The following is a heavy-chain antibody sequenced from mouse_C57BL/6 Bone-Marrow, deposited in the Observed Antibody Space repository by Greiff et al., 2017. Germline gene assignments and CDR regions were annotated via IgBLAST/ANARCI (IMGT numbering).Heavy chain of an antibody. D-gene: IGHD4-1*01. CDR1: GFTFSSYA. CDR2: ISDGGSYT. V-gene: IGHV5-4*01. J-gene: IGHJ4*01. Sequence: VHLVESGGGLVKPGGSLKLSCAASGFTFSSYAMSWVRQTPEKRLEWVATISDGGSYTYYPDNVKGRFTISRDNAKNNLYLQMSHLKSEDTAMYYCARLNWDYAMDYWGQGTSDTVSS. CDR3: ARLNWDYAMDY.